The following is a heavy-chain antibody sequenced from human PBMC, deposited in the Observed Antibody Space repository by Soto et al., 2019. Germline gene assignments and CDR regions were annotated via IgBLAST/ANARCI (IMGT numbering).Heavy chain of an antibody. V-gene: IGHV4-30-4*01. J-gene: IGHJ4*02. Sequence: PSETLSLTCTVSGGSISSGDYYWSWIRQPPGKGLEWIGYIYYSGSTYYNPSLKSRVTISVDTSKNQFSLKLSSVTAADTAVYYCARDQDYYDSSGYTRCLDYWGQGTLVTVSS. CDR2: IYYSGST. CDR3: ARDQDYYDSSGYTRCLDY. D-gene: IGHD3-22*01. CDR1: GGSISSGDYY.